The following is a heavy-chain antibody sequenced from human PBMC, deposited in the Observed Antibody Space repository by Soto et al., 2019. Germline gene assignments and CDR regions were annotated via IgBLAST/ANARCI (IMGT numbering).Heavy chain of an antibody. CDR2: IYSGGST. CDR3: TRGGVGATTH. CDR1: GFTVSDNY. V-gene: IGHV3-66*01. D-gene: IGHD1-26*01. Sequence: EVQLVESGGGLVQPGGSLRLSCAASGFTVSDNYMSWVRQAPGKGLEWVSVIYSGGSTYYADSVKGRFPISRDNSKYTLYLQVNSLRGEDTAVYYCTRGGVGATTHWGQGTLVTVSS. J-gene: IGHJ4*02.